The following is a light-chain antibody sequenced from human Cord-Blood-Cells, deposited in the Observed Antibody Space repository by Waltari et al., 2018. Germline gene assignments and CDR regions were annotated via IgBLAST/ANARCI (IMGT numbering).Light chain of an antibody. Sequence: DIQMTQSPSSLSASVGDRVTITCRATQNISSYLNWYQQKQGKAPKLLIYAASSLQSGVPSRFSGSGSGTDFTLTISSLQPEDFATYYCQQSYSTPLTFGGGTKVEIK. J-gene: IGKJ4*01. CDR1: QNISSY. CDR2: AAS. V-gene: IGKV1-39*01. CDR3: QQSYSTPLT.